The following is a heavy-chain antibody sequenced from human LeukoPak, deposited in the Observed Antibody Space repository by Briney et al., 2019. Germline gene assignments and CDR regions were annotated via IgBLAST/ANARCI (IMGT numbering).Heavy chain of an antibody. CDR2: IGSSGNT. D-gene: IGHD2/OR15-2a*01. CDR3: TRGEFDCDS. Sequence: SETLSLTCTVSGDSMRSYYWNWIRQPAGRGLEWIGRIGSSGNTNYNPTLGSRVTVSVDMSKNQFSLKLYSVTAADTAVYSCTRGEFDCDSWGQGILVTVSS. CDR1: GDSMRSYY. V-gene: IGHV4-4*07. J-gene: IGHJ4*02.